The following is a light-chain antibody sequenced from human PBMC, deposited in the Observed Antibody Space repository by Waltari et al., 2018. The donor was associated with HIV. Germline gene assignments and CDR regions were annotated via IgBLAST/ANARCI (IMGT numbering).Light chain of an antibody. V-gene: IGLV2-11*01. CDR1: SSDVGGYPS. CDR2: DVA. Sequence: QSALTQPRSVSGSPGQSVTLSCSGSSSDVGGYPSVSWYQQHPGKPPQLLIYDVAKRPSGVPNRFSGSKSANTASLTISGLQAEDEADYYCCSYAGTYTVVFGGGTKLTVL. J-gene: IGLJ3*02. CDR3: CSYAGTYTVV.